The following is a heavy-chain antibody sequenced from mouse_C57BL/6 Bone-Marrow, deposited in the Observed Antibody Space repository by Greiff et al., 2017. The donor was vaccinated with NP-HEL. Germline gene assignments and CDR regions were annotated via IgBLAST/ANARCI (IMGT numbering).Heavy chain of an antibody. CDR3: AREDYYGSSYGFAY. D-gene: IGHD1-1*01. J-gene: IGHJ3*01. CDR2: INPYNGGT. CDR1: GYTFTDYS. V-gene: IGHV1-19*01. Sequence: EVQLQRSGPVLVKPGASVKLSCKASGYTFTDYSMNWVKQSHGKSLEWIGVINPYNGGTSYNQKFKGKATLTVDKSSSTAYMELNSLTSEDSAVYYCAREDYYGSSYGFAYWGQGTLVTVSA.